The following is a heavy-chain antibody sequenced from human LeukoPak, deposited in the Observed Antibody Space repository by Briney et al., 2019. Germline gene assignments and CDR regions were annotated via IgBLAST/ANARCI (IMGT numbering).Heavy chain of an antibody. CDR2: MNPNSGNT. Sequence: ASVKVSCKASGYTFTSYDINWVRQTTGQGLEWMGWMNPNSGNTGYAQKFQGRVTMTRNTSISTAYMELSSLRSEDTAVYYCATVGDGYNSSPGDVDHWGQGTLVTVSS. CDR1: GYTFTSYD. J-gene: IGHJ4*02. V-gene: IGHV1-8*01. CDR3: ATVGDGYNSSPGDVDH. D-gene: IGHD5-24*01.